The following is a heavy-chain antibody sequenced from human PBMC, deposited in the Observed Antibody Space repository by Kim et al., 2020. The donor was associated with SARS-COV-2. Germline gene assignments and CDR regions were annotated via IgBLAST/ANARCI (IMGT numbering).Heavy chain of an antibody. CDR3: ARDPQWGWFGESLYYYYGMDV. D-gene: IGHD3-10*01. CDR2: ISYDGSNK. V-gene: IGHV3-30*04. J-gene: IGHJ6*02. CDR1: GFTFSSYA. Sequence: GGSLRLSCAASGFTFSSYAMHWVRQAPGKGLEWVAVISYDGSNKYYADSVKGRFTISRDNSKNTLYLQMNSLRAEDTAVYYCARDPQWGWFGESLYYYYGMDVWGQGTTVTVSS.